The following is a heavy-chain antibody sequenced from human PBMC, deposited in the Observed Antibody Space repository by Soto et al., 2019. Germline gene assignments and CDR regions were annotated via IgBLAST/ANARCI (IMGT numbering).Heavy chain of an antibody. Sequence: SETLSLTCPFSGFSVSSGSYYWSWTRQPPGKGLEWIGYIYYSGSTNYNPSLKSRVTISVDTSKNQFSLKLSSVTAADTAVYYCARDRILLWFGENYYYYGMDVWGQGTTVTVSS. V-gene: IGHV4-61*01. CDR3: ARDRILLWFGENYYYYGMDV. J-gene: IGHJ6*02. CDR1: GFSVSSGSYY. D-gene: IGHD3-10*01. CDR2: IYYSGST.